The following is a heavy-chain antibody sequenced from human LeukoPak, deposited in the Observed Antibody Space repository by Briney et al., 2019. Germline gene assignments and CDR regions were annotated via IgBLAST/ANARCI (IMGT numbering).Heavy chain of an antibody. D-gene: IGHD5-12*01. CDR1: GFTFSSYG. CDR2: ISYDGSNK. J-gene: IGHJ6*02. Sequence: GGSLRLSCAASGFTFSSYGMHWVRQAPGKGLEWVAVISYDGSNKYYADSVKGRFTISRDNSKNTLYLQMNSLRAEDTAVYYCAKTRLRQYYYGMDVWGQGTTVTVSS. V-gene: IGHV3-30*18. CDR3: AKTRLRQYYYGMDV.